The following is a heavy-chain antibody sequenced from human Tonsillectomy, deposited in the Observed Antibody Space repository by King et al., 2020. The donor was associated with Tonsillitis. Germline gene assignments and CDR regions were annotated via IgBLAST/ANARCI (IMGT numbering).Heavy chain of an antibody. V-gene: IGHV4-4*07. CDR2: LYVSGTT. D-gene: IGHD3-3*01. CDR1: GVSINTYY. Sequence: VQLQESGPGLVKPSETLSLTCSVTGVSINTYYWSWIRQPAGQGLEWIGHLYVSGTTNYNPSLKIRVSMSLDRDKNQFSLKLTAVTAADTAVYYCARDNGGLGWPFGGYYYMDVWGKGTTVTVSS. CDR3: ARDNGGLGWPFGGYYYMDV. J-gene: IGHJ6*03.